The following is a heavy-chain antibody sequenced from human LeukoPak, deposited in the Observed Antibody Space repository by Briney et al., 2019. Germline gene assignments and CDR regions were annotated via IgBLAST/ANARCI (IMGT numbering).Heavy chain of an antibody. CDR3: ARGGRIAVAGPAEYFQH. V-gene: IGHV4-4*02. Sequence: SGTLSLTCAVSGGSISSSNWWSWVRQPPGKGLEWIGEIYHSGSTNYNPSLKSRVTISVDTSKNQFSLKLSSVTAADTAVYYCARGGRIAVAGPAEYFQHWGQGTLVTVSS. D-gene: IGHD6-19*01. CDR1: GGSISSSNW. J-gene: IGHJ1*01. CDR2: IYHSGST.